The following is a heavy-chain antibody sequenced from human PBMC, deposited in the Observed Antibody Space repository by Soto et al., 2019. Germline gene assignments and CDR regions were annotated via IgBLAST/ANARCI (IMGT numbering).Heavy chain of an antibody. CDR1: GGSISSGGYY. D-gene: IGHD6-6*01. Sequence: QVQLQESGPGLVKPSQTLSLTCTVSGGSISSGGYYWSWIRQHPGKGLEWIGYIYYSGSTYYNPSLKSRVTISVDTSKNQFSLKLSSVTAADTAVYYCARSPSSSDYYYYYMDVWGKGTTVTVSS. V-gene: IGHV4-31*03. CDR3: ARSPSSSDYYYYYMDV. CDR2: IYYSGST. J-gene: IGHJ6*03.